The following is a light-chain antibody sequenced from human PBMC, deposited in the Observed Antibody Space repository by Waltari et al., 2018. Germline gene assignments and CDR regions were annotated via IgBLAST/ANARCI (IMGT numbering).Light chain of an antibody. Sequence: DIVMTQSPDSLVVSLGERATISCKSTQSVLYSSNNKNYLAWYQQKPGQPPKLLIYWAFTRESGVPDRFSGSGSGTDFTLTISSLQAEDVAVYYCQQYYSTLTFGGGTKVEIK. V-gene: IGKV4-1*01. CDR3: QQYYSTLT. CDR1: QSVLYSSNNKNY. J-gene: IGKJ4*01. CDR2: WAF.